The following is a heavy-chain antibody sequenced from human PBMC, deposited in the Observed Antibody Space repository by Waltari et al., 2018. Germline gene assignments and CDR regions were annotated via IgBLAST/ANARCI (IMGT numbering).Heavy chain of an antibody. V-gene: IGHV4-59*01. CDR2: IYYSGST. D-gene: IGHD6-6*01. CDR1: GGSISSYY. CDR3: ARARRAARLHHYYYYGMDV. J-gene: IGHJ6*02. Sequence: QVQLQESGPGLVKPSETLSLTCTVSGGSISSYYWSWIRQPPGKGLEWIGYIYYSGSTNSNPSLKSRVTISVDTSKNQFSLKLSSVTAADTAVYYCARARRAARLHHYYYYGMDVWGQGTTVTVSS.